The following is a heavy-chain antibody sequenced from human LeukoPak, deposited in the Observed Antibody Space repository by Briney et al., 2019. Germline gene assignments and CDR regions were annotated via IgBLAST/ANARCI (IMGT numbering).Heavy chain of an antibody. CDR3: ARGVAAAHDAFDI. J-gene: IGHJ3*02. V-gene: IGHV3-48*03. Sequence: GGSLRLSCAASGFTFSSYEMNWVRQAPRKGLEWVSYISGSGTGLYYADSVKGRFTISRDNAKNSLSLQMNSLRAEDTAIYYCARGVAAAHDAFDIWGQGTMVTVSS. D-gene: IGHD6-13*01. CDR1: GFTFSSYE. CDR2: ISGSGTGL.